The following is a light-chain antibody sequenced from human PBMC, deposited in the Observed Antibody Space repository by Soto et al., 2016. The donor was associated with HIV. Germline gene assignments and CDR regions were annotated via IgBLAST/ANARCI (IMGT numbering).Light chain of an antibody. CDR1: NVENTR. Sequence: SYVLSQSPSVSVAPGKTAKITCGGQNVENTRVHWYQQKAGQAPVLVVHDDSERPSGIPDRFSGSKSENTATLTINRVEAGDEADYYCQVWDSDTDYVIFGGGTKVTVL. V-gene: IGLV3-21*01. J-gene: IGLJ2*01. CDR2: DDS. CDR3: QVWDSDTDYVI.